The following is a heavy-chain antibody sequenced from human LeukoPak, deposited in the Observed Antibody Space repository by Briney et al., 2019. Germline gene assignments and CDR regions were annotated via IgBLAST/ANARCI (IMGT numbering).Heavy chain of an antibody. CDR2: ISGYNGNT. Sequence: GALVKVSCKASGYSFSSCSISWVRQAPGQGLEWIGWISGYNGNTNYAQKFQGRVTLTTDTSTSTAYMELRSLRSDDTAIYYCARGLNWNYDLGWVAPWGQGTLVAVSS. V-gene: IGHV1-18*01. D-gene: IGHD1-7*01. CDR3: ARGLNWNYDLGWVAP. J-gene: IGHJ5*02. CDR1: GYSFSSCS.